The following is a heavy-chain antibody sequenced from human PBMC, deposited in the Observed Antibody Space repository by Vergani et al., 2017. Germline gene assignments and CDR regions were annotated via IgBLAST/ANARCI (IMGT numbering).Heavy chain of an antibody. CDR2: ISGSGGST. Sequence: EVQLLESGGGLVQPGGSLRLSCAASGFTFSSYAMSWVRQAPGKGLEWVSAISGSGGSTYYADSVKGRFTSSRDNSKNTLYLQMNSLRAEDTAVYYCAKGGGHYDSSGYYSPFDYWGQGTLVTVSS. J-gene: IGHJ4*02. D-gene: IGHD3-22*01. CDR3: AKGGGHYDSSGYYSPFDY. V-gene: IGHV3-23*01. CDR1: GFTFSSYA.